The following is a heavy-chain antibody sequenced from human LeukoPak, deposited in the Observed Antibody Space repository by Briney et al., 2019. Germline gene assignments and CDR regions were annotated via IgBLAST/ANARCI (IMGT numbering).Heavy chain of an antibody. D-gene: IGHD4-17*01. CDR2: IYYSGST. V-gene: IGHV4-59*01. J-gene: IGHJ4*02. Sequence: SETLSLTCTVSGGSITSYYWSWIRQPPGKGLEWIGYIYYSGSTNYNPSLKSRVTISIDTSRNQVSLKLSSVTAADTAVYYCARGNKDYGDYARGLSDYWGQGTLVTVSS. CDR1: GGSITSYY. CDR3: ARGNKDYGDYARGLSDY.